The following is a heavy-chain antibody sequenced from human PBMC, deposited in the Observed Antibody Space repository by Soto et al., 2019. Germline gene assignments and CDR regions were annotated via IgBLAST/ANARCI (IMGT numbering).Heavy chain of an antibody. Sequence: EVQLLESGGGLVQPGGSLRLSCAASRFTFSSYAMTWVRQAPGKGLEWVSAISGSGDSTYYAGSVKGRFTISRDNSKNTLYLQMNSLRAEDTAVYYCASGGGRSVYDCMDVWGQGTMVTVSS. CDR2: ISGSGDST. J-gene: IGHJ6*02. D-gene: IGHD3-16*01. CDR1: RFTFSSYA. V-gene: IGHV3-23*01. CDR3: ASGGGRSVYDCMDV.